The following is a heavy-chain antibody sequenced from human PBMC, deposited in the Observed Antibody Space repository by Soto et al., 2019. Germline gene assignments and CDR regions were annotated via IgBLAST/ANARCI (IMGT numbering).Heavy chain of an antibody. CDR1: GFTFSSYS. Sequence: EVQLVESGGGLVQPGGSLRLSCAASGFTFSSYSMNWVRQAPGKGLEWVSYISSSSSTIYYADSVKGRFTISRDNAKNSLYLQMNSLRDEDTAVYYCARESAALNWFDPWGQGTLVTVAS. CDR2: ISSSSSTI. J-gene: IGHJ5*02. D-gene: IGHD2-2*01. V-gene: IGHV3-48*02. CDR3: ARESAALNWFDP.